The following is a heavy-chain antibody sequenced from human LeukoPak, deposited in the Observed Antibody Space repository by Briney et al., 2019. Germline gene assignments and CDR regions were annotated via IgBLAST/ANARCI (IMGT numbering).Heavy chain of an antibody. V-gene: IGHV4-59*01. Sequence: SETLSLTCTASGGSISSYYWSWIRQPPGKGLEWIGYIYYSGSTNYNPSLKSRVAISVDTSKNQFSLKLSSVTAADTAVYYCARSCSSTSCLIDYWGQGTLVTVSS. CDR1: GGSISSYY. J-gene: IGHJ4*02. CDR2: IYYSGST. D-gene: IGHD2-2*01. CDR3: ARSCSSTSCLIDY.